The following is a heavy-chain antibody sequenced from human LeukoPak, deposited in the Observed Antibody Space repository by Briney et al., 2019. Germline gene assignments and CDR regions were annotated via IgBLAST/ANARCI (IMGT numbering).Heavy chain of an antibody. CDR1: GFTFSSYG. CDR3: AKAPISGGWYYYVDS. CDR2: ISYDGGNK. Sequence: GGSLRLSCAASGFTFSSYGMHWVRQAPGKGLEWVAVISYDGGNKYYADSVKGRFTVSRDNSKNTLYLQMNSLRAEDTAVFYCAKAPISGGWYYYVDSWGQGTLVTVSS. J-gene: IGHJ4*02. V-gene: IGHV3-30*18. D-gene: IGHD6-19*01.